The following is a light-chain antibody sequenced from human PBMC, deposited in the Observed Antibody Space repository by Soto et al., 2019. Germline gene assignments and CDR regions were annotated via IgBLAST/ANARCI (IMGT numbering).Light chain of an antibody. CDR3: QQYKSYWT. J-gene: IGKJ1*01. CDR2: EAS. Sequence: DIQMTQSPATLSASVGDSVTITCRASQSITNWLAWYQLKPGKAPKLLIHEASNLHSGVSSRFTGSASGTDFTLTITSLQPEDFATYYCQQYKSYWTFGQGTQVDIK. CDR1: QSITNW. V-gene: IGKV1-5*03.